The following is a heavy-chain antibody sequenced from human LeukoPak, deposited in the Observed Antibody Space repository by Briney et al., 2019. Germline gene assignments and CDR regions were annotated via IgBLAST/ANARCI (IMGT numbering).Heavy chain of an antibody. Sequence: PETLSLTCTLSGGSISSYYSSWIRQPPGKRLGRIGYIYYIGSTNYNPSLKSRVTISVDTSKNQFSLKLSSVTAADTAVYYCARVSTIFGVVRYYYYYMDVWGKGTTVTVSS. CDR1: GGSISSYY. CDR3: ARVSTIFGVVRYYYYYMDV. J-gene: IGHJ6*03. V-gene: IGHV4-59*08. D-gene: IGHD3-3*01. CDR2: IYYIGST.